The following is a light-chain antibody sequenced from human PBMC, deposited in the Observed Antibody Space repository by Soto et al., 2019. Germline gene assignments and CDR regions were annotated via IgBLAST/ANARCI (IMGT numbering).Light chain of an antibody. J-gene: IGKJ1*01. CDR1: QNVGSN. V-gene: IGKV3-15*01. Sequence: EIVMTQSPATLSVSPGDRVTLSRRASQNVGSNVAWFQQRPGQAPRLLIYGASTRAAGIPGRFSGGGSDTEFTLTISSLQSEDFATYYCQQWIRWTFGQGTRLELK. CDR2: GAS. CDR3: QQWIRWT.